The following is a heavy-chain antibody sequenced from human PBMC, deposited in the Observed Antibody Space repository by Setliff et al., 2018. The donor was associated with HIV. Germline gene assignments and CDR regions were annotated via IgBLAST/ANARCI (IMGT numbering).Heavy chain of an antibody. Sequence: SVKVSCKASGGTFSSYAISWVRQAPGQGLEWMGGIIPIFGTANYAQKFQGRVTMTWDMSTTTLSMELSSLTSEDTAVFYCARGTTESCDYWGQGTLVTVSS. CDR1: GGTFSSYA. CDR2: IIPIFGTA. V-gene: IGHV1-69*06. D-gene: IGHD4-17*01. CDR3: ARGTTESCDY. J-gene: IGHJ4*02.